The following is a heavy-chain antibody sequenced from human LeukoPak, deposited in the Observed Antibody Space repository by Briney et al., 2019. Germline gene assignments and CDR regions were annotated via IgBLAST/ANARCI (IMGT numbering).Heavy chain of an antibody. Sequence: SETLSLTCAVYGGSFSGYYWSWIRQPPGKGLEWIGEINHSGSTNYNPSLTSRGTISVDTAKNQFSLKLRSLTAADTAVYYCGRAQNVYDCSGRIHWYFDLWGRGTLVTVSS. CDR1: GGSFSGYY. CDR3: GRAQNVYDCSGRIHWYFDL. D-gene: IGHD3-22*01. V-gene: IGHV4-34*01. CDR2: INHSGST. J-gene: IGHJ2*01.